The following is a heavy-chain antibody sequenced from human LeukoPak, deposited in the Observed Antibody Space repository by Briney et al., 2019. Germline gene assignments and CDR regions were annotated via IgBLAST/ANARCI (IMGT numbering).Heavy chain of an antibody. CDR2: IYYSGST. J-gene: IGHJ4*02. D-gene: IGHD6-13*01. Sequence: SETLSLTCTVSGGSISSSSYYWSWIRQPPGKGLEWIGYIYYSGSTNYNPSLKSRVTISVDTSKNQFSLKLSSVTAADTAVYYCARDRSRKGGFDYWGQGTLVTVSS. CDR3: ARDRSRKGGFDY. CDR1: GGSISSSSYY. V-gene: IGHV4-61*01.